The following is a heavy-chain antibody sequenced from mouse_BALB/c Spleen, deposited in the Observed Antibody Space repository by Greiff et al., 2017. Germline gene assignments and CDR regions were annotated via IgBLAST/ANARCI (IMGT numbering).Heavy chain of an antibody. J-gene: IGHJ4*01. CDR2: IDPYNGGT. CDR3: ARRDYDGYYGYAMDY. V-gene: IGHV1S135*01. Sequence: LVESGPELVKPGASVKVSCKASGYAFTSYNMYWVKQSHGKSLEWIGYIDPYNGGTSYNQKFKGKATLTVDKSSSTAYMHLNSLTSEDSAVYYCARRDYDGYYGYAMDYWGQGTSVTVSS. CDR1: GYAFTSYN. D-gene: IGHD2-3*01.